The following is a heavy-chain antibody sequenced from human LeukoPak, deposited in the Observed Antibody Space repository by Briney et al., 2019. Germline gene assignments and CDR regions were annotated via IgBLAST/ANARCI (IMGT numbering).Heavy chain of an antibody. CDR2: IKQDGSEK. CDR3: ARDGGGSSGYYYFDY. D-gene: IGHD3-22*01. J-gene: IGHJ4*02. V-gene: IGHV3-7*01. Sequence: GGSLRLSCAASGFTFSSYWMSWVRQAPGKGLEWVANIKQDGSEKYYVDSVKGRFTIFRDNAKNSLYLQMNSLRAEDTAVYYCARDGGGSSGYYYFDYWGQGTLVTVSS. CDR1: GFTFSSYW.